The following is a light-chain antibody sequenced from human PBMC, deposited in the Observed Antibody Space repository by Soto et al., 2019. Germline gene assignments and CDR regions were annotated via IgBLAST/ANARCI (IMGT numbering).Light chain of an antibody. Sequence: QSALTQLASVSGSPGQSSTISCTETGSDIGAYNTVACYQQHPRRIPKLMIYDVTNRPSRISNRFSGSKSGNAASLTTSGLQAEDEGDYSCSSYTRGNTYVFGTGTKVTVL. CDR2: DVT. V-gene: IGLV2-14*03. CDR3: SSYTRGNTYV. CDR1: GSDIGAYNT. J-gene: IGLJ1*01.